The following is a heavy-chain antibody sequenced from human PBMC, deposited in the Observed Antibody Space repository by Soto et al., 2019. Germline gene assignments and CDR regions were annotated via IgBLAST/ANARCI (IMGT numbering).Heavy chain of an antibody. V-gene: IGHV4-59*12. Sequence: SETLSLTCTVSGGSISSYYWSWIRQPPGKGLEWIGYIYYSGSTNYNPSLKSRVTISVDTSKNQFSLKMSSVTAEDTAVYYCARDGCSGGSCYSVGYWGQGTLVTVSS. CDR2: IYYSGST. D-gene: IGHD2-15*01. J-gene: IGHJ4*02. CDR3: ARDGCSGGSCYSVGY. CDR1: GGSISSYY.